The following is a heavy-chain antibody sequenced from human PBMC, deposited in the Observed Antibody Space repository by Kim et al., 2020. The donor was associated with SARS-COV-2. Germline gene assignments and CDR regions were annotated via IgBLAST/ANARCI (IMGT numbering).Heavy chain of an antibody. J-gene: IGHJ6*02. D-gene: IGHD3-10*01. V-gene: IGHV4-59*13. CDR3: ARRAMVRGDYTDYYYYYGMDV. CDR1: GGSISSYY. Sequence: SETLSLTCTVSGGSISSYYWSWIRQPPGKGLEWIGYIYYSGSTNYNPSLKSRVTISVDTSKNQFSLKLSSVTAADTAVYYCARRAMVRGDYTDYYYYYGMDVWGQGTTVTVSS. CDR2: IYYSGST.